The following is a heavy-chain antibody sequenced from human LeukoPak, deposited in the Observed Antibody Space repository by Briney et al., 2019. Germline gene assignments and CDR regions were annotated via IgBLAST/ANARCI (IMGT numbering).Heavy chain of an antibody. CDR2: ISAYNGNT. D-gene: IGHD6-19*01. V-gene: IGHV1-18*01. Sequence: ASVKVSCKASGYTFTSYGISWVRQAPGQGLEWMGWISAYNGNTNYAQKLQGRVTMTTDTSTSTAHMELRSLRSDDTAVYYCARDLRAVGFDYWGQGTLVTVSS. CDR3: ARDLRAVGFDY. CDR1: GYTFTSYG. J-gene: IGHJ4*02.